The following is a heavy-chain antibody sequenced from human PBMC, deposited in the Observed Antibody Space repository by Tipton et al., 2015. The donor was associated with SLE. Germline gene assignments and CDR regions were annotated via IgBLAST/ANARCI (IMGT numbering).Heavy chain of an antibody. V-gene: IGHV3-23*01. CDR2: ISGSGGST. Sequence: SLRLSCAASGFSFSSYAMSWVRQAPGKGLEWVSAISGSGGSTYYADSVKGRFTISRDNSKNTLYLQMNSLRAEDTAVYYCAKDTYYYDSSGYYYPRYWGQGTLVTVSS. D-gene: IGHD3-22*01. CDR1: GFSFSSYA. CDR3: AKDTYYYDSSGYYYPRY. J-gene: IGHJ4*02.